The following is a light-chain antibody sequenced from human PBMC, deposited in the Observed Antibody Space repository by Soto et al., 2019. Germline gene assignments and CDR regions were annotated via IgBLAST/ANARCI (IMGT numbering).Light chain of an antibody. CDR2: RNN. V-gene: IGLV1-47*01. Sequence: QTVVTQPPSASGTPGQTVTISCSGRFSNIGSNFIYWYQQLPGTAPKLLIYRNNERPSGVPDRFSASKSGTSASLAISGLRSEDEADYHCAGWDGSLSGVVFGGGTKLTVL. J-gene: IGLJ3*02. CDR1: FSNIGSNF. CDR3: AGWDGSLSGVV.